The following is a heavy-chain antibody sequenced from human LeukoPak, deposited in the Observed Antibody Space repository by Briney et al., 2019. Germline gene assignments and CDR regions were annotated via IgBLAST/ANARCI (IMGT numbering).Heavy chain of an antibody. V-gene: IGHV4-30-4*08. Sequence: SETLSLTCTVSGGSISSGDYYWSWIRQPPGKGLEWIGYIYYSGSTYYNPSLKSRVTISVDTSKNQFSLKLSSVTAADTAVYYGARYQLLYVAWSAPGGRGTLVTVSS. CDR1: GGSISSGDYY. CDR3: ARYQLLYVAWSAP. D-gene: IGHD2-2*02. J-gene: IGHJ5*02. CDR2: IYYSGST.